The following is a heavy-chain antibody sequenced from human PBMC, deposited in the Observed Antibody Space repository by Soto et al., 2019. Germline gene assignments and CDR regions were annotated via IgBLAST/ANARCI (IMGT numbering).Heavy chain of an antibody. CDR3: ARDPATAKPEGVDF. Sequence: QVQLVQSGAEVGKPGASVKVSCNASGYTFSDYYIHWVRQAPGLGLEWMGWINPNSGGTKYAPKFQGGVTMTRDTTITTAYMEVSRLRSGDTAVYYCARDPATAKPEGVDFWGQGTLVTFSS. V-gene: IGHV1-2*02. CDR1: GYTFSDYY. J-gene: IGHJ4*02. D-gene: IGHD1-1*01. CDR2: INPNSGGT.